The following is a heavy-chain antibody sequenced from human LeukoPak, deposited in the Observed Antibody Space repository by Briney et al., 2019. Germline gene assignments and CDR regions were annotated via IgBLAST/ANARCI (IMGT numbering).Heavy chain of an antibody. J-gene: IGHJ4*02. CDR3: LKYPFDY. CDR1: GFTVINNY. D-gene: IGHD2-2*01. Sequence: GGSLRLSCAASGFTVINNYMSWVRQAPGKGLHWVSVIYSGGSTFYEDSVKGRFTISRDNSKNMVYLQMNSLRVEDTAVYYCLKYPFDYWGQGTLVTVSS. V-gene: IGHV3-53*01. CDR2: IYSGGST.